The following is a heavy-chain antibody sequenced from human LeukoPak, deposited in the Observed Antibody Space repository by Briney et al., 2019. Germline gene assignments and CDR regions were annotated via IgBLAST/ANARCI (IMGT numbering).Heavy chain of an antibody. D-gene: IGHD6-13*01. J-gene: IGHJ5*02. CDR2: ISWYSGSI. CDR3: AKDSLIAAAGTGWFDP. V-gene: IGHV3-9*01. CDR1: GFTFDDYA. Sequence: PGGTLRLFCSASGFTFDDYAMHWVRQAPGKGLEWVSGISWYSGSIGYADSVKGRFTISRDNAKNSLYLQMNSLRAEDTALYYCAKDSLIAAAGTGWFDPWGQGTLVTVSS.